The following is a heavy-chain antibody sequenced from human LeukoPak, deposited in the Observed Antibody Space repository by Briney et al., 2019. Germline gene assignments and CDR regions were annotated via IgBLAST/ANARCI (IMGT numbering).Heavy chain of an antibody. D-gene: IGHD5-24*01. CDR2: IYLDGRA. CDR1: GFAVSSKY. V-gene: IGHV3-66*01. J-gene: IGHJ4*02. Sequence: GGSLRLSCAASGFAVSSKYMNWVRQAPGKGLEWVTVIYLDGRADYADSVKGRFIISSNNSKNTVYLQMNGLKDEDTAVYYCARDAETSLANWGQGTLVTVSP. CDR3: ARDAETSLAN.